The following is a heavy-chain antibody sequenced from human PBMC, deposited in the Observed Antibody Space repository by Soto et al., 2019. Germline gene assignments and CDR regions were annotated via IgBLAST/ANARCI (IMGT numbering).Heavy chain of an antibody. CDR3: AKDMTTVTTREDWYFDL. J-gene: IGHJ2*01. CDR2: ISGSGGST. Sequence: EVQLLESGGGLEQPGGSLRLSCAASGFTFSSYAMSWVRQAPGKGLEWVSAISGSGGSTYYADSVKGRFTISRDNSKNTLYLQMNSLRAEDTAVYYCAKDMTTVTTREDWYFDLWGRGTLVTVSS. CDR1: GFTFSSYA. D-gene: IGHD4-17*01. V-gene: IGHV3-23*01.